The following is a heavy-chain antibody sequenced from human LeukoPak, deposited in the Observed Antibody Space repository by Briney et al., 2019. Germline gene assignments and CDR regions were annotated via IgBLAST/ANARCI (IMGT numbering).Heavy chain of an antibody. CDR1: GGSISSYY. CDR3: ARDPTLYNWFDP. Sequence: PSGTLSLTCTVSGGSISSYYWSWIRQPPGKGLEWIGYIYYSGSTNYNPSLKSRVTISVDTSKNQFSLKLSSVTAADTAVYYCARDPTLYNWFDPWGQGTLVTVSS. CDR2: IYYSGST. J-gene: IGHJ5*02. V-gene: IGHV4-59*01.